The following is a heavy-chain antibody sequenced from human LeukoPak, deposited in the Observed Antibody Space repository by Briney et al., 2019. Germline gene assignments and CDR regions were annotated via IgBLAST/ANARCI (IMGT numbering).Heavy chain of an antibody. J-gene: IGHJ4*02. CDR1: GGSFSGYY. CDR3: ARRYTSGWCFDS. CDR2: IYHSGSSGTT. D-gene: IGHD6-19*01. V-gene: IGHV4-34*01. Sequence: PSETLSLTCAVYGGSFSGYYWSWIRQPPGKGLEWIGTIYHSGSSGTTYYNPSLKSRVTISVDTSKNDFSLELTSVTAADTALYYCARRYTSGWCFDSWGQGTLVTVSS.